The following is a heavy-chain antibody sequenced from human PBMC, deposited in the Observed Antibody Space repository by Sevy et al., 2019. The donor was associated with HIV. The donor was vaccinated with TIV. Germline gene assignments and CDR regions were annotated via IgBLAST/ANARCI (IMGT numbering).Heavy chain of an antibody. V-gene: IGHV3-23*01. Sequence: GGSLRLSCAASGFTFSGSAMSWVRQAPGKGLEWVSALSGSGLNTYYADSVEGRFTISRDNSKNTLYLQMNSLRAEDTAVYYCAKTINSGGGVVPAANYYYYGLDVWGQGTTVTVSS. CDR2: LSGSGLNT. J-gene: IGHJ6*02. CDR1: GFTFSGSA. D-gene: IGHD2-2*01. CDR3: AKTINSGGGVVPAANYYYYGLDV.